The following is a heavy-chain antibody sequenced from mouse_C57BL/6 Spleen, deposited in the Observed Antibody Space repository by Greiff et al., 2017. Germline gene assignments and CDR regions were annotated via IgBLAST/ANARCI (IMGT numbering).Heavy chain of an antibody. D-gene: IGHD1-1*01. V-gene: IGHV14-2*01. Sequence: VQLKESGAELVKPGASVKLSCTASGFNIKDYYMHWVKQRTEQGLEWIGRIDPEDGETKYAPKFQGKATITADTSSNTAYLQLSSLTSEDTAVYYCARLEGYYYGSSYDYFDYWGQGTTLTVSS. CDR1: GFNIKDYY. CDR2: IDPEDGET. CDR3: ARLEGYYYGSSYDYFDY. J-gene: IGHJ2*01.